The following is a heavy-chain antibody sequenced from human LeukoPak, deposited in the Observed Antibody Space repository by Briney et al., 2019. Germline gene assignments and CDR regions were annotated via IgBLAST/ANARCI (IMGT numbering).Heavy chain of an antibody. D-gene: IGHD4-17*01. Sequence: GRSLRLSCAASGFTFSSYAMHWVRQAPGKGLEWVAVISYDGSNKYYADSVKGRFTISRDNSKNTLYLQMNSLRAEDTAVYYCARDQVGGDYEVGYHFDYWGQGTLVTVSS. CDR3: ARDQVGGDYEVGYHFDY. CDR1: GFTFSSYA. J-gene: IGHJ4*02. V-gene: IGHV3-30*04. CDR2: ISYDGSNK.